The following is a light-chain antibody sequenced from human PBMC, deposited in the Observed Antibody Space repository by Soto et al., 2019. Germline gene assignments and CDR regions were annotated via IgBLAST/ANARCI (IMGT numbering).Light chain of an antibody. Sequence: AIQLTQSPPSLSASIGDRVTITCRASQGISSAFAWYQQKPGTVPKLLIYDVSNLQSGIPSRISGSGSGTDFTLTISSLQPEDFATYYCQQFETYPLTFGQGTRLEVK. CDR1: QGISSA. J-gene: IGKJ5*01. CDR2: DVS. V-gene: IGKV1-13*02. CDR3: QQFETYPLT.